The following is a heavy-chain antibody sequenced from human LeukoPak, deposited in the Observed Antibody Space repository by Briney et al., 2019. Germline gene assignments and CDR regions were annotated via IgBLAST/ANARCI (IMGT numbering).Heavy chain of an antibody. CDR1: GFTFSKFA. D-gene: IGHD1-1*01. CDR3: ARAPGYGAAYYFDY. Sequence: PGGSLRLSCAAAGFTFSKFAMHWVRQAPGKGLEWVAVVSYDGSYKYYADPVKGRFTISRDNSKNTLYLQMNSLRAEDTAVYYCARAPGYGAAYYFDYWGQGTLVTVSS. CDR2: VSYDGSYK. V-gene: IGHV3-30*04. J-gene: IGHJ4*02.